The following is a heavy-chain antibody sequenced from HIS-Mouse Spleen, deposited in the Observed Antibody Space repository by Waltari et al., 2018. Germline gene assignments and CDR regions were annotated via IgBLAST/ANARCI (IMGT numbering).Heavy chain of an antibody. CDR2: INHSGST. V-gene: IGHV4-39*07. J-gene: IGHJ4*02. D-gene: IGHD3-10*01. CDR1: GGSISSSSYY. CDR3: ARGKIYYYGSGSYEVPFDY. Sequence: QLQLQESGPGLVKPSETLSLTCTVSGGSISSSSYYWSWIRQPPGKGLEWIGEINHSGSTNYNPSLKSRVTISVDTSKNQFSLKLSSVTAADTAVYYCARGKIYYYGSGSYEVPFDYWGQGTLVTVSS.